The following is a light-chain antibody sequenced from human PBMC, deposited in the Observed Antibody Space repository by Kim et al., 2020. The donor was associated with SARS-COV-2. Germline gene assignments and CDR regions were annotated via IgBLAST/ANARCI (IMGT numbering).Light chain of an antibody. Sequence: QSALTQPASVSGSPGQSITISCTGTSSDVGGYNCVSWYQQHPGKAPKLMIYDVSKRPSVVSNRFSGSKSGNTASLTISGLQAEDEADYYCSSYTSSSTFFGGGTQLTVL. CDR2: DVS. CDR1: SSDVGGYNC. V-gene: IGLV2-14*01. CDR3: SSYTSSSTF. J-gene: IGLJ2*01.